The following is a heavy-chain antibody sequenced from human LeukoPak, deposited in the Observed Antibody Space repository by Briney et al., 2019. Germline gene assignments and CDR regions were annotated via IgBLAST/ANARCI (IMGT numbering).Heavy chain of an antibody. CDR3: ARVAEAAAFDY. D-gene: IGHD6-13*01. J-gene: IGHJ4*02. CDR1: GFTFSGYG. CDR2: ISGSGGST. Sequence: GGPLRLPWAPPGFTFSGYGMTWVGQAPGKGRKWVSAISGSGGSTYYADSVKGRFTISRDNSKNSLYLQMNSLRADDTAMYYCARVAEAAAFDYWGQGTLVTVSS. V-gene: IGHV3-23*01.